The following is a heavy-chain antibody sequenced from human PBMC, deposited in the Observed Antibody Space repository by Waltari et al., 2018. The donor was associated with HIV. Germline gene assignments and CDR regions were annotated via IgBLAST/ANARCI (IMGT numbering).Heavy chain of an antibody. J-gene: IGHJ6*02. CDR1: GYTFTGYY. Sequence: VSCKASGYTFTGYYMHWVRQAPGQGLEWMGWINPNSGGTNYAQKFQGRVTMTRDTSISTAYMELSRLRSDDTAVYYCSRATSGPTPAPVVRYYYYYYGMDVWGQGTTVTVSS. V-gene: IGHV1-2*02. CDR2: INPNSGGT. D-gene: IGHD2-21*01. CDR3: SRATSGPTPAPVVRYYYYYYGMDV.